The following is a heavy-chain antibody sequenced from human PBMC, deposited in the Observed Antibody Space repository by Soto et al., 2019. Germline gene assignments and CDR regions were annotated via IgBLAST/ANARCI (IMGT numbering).Heavy chain of an antibody. J-gene: IGHJ4*02. D-gene: IGHD1-26*01. CDR3: AKGGGSGTYYAY. CDR1: GFTFSSYA. Sequence: PGGSLRLSCAASGFTFSSYAMSWVRQAPGKGLEWVSGISDSGDSTYYADSVKGQFTISRDNSKNTLYLQMNSLRAEDTAVYYCAKGGGSGTYYAYWGQGTLVTVSS. CDR2: ISDSGDST. V-gene: IGHV3-23*01.